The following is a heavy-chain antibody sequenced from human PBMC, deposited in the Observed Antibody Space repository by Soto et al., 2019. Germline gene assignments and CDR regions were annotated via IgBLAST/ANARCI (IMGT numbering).Heavy chain of an antibody. V-gene: IGHV4-4*02. D-gene: IGHD6-13*01. CDR2: IYHSGST. Sequence: QVQLQESGPGLVKPSGTLSLTCAVSSGSISSSNWWSWVRQPPGKGLEWIGEIYHSGSTNYNPSLKSRVTISVDKPKNQFSLKLSSVTAADTAVYYCARQGIAAAGTFDYWGQGTLVTVSS. J-gene: IGHJ4*02. CDR3: ARQGIAAAGTFDY. CDR1: SGSISSSNW.